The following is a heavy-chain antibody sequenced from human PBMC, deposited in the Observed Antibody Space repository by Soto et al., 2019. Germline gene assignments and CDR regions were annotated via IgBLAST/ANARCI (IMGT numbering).Heavy chain of an antibody. Sequence: GGSLRLSCAASGFTFSSYGMHWVRQAPGKGLEWVAVIWYDGSNKYYADSVKGRFTISRDNSKNTLYLQMNSLRAEDTAVYYCARDPRNPEGGNTLGPKLLGYMDVWGKGTTVTVSS. J-gene: IGHJ6*03. V-gene: IGHV3-33*01. CDR3: ARDPRNPEGGNTLGPKLLGYMDV. CDR1: GFTFSSYG. CDR2: IWYDGSNK. D-gene: IGHD1-26*01.